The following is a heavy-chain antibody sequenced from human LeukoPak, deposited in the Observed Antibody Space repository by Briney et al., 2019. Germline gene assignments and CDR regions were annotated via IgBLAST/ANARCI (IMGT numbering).Heavy chain of an antibody. V-gene: IGHV1-2*04. D-gene: IGHD3-10*01. CDR1: GYTCTGYY. J-gene: IGHJ5*02. CDR2: INPNSGGT. CDR3: ARSSYGSGENWFDP. Sequence: GASVKVSSKASGYTCTGYYMHWVRQAPGQGLEWMGWINPNSGGTNYAQKFQGWVTMTRDTSISTAYMELSRLRSDDTAVYYCARSSYGSGENWFDPWGQGTLVTVSS.